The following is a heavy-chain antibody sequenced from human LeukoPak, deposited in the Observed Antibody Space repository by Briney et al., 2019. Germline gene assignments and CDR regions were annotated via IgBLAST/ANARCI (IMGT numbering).Heavy chain of an antibody. Sequence: SETLSPTCAVYGGSFSGYYWSWIRQPPGKGPEWIGEINHSGSTNYNPSLKSRVTISVDTSKNQFSLKLSSVTAADTAVYYCARGPYSSSWYKWGQGTLVTVSS. D-gene: IGHD6-13*01. CDR1: GGSFSGYY. J-gene: IGHJ4*02. CDR3: ARGPYSSSWYK. CDR2: INHSGST. V-gene: IGHV4-34*01.